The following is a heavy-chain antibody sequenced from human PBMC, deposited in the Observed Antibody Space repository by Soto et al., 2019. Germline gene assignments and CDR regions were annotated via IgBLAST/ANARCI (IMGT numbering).Heavy chain of an antibody. Sequence: GASVKVSCKASGYTFTGYYMHWVRQAPGQGLEWMGWINPNSGGTNYAQKFQGRVTMTRDTSISTAYMELSRLRSDDTAVYYCARAPYCSGGSCYSFWFDPWGQGTLVTVSS. V-gene: IGHV1-2*02. J-gene: IGHJ5*02. CDR3: ARAPYCSGGSCYSFWFDP. CDR1: GYTFTGYY. CDR2: INPNSGGT. D-gene: IGHD2-15*01.